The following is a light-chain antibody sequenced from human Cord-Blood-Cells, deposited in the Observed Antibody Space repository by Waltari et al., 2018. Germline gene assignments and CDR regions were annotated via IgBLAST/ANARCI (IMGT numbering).Light chain of an antibody. V-gene: IGLV2-8*01. CDR1: SSDVGGYNY. J-gene: IGLJ2*01. CDR2: EVS. Sequence: QSALTQPPSASGSPGQSVTISCTGTSSDVGGYNYVSWYQQHQGKAPKLMIYEVSKRPSGVPVRFSGSKSGNTASLTVSGLQAEDEADYYCSSYAGSNNLRVFGGGTKLTVL. CDR3: SSYAGSNNLRV.